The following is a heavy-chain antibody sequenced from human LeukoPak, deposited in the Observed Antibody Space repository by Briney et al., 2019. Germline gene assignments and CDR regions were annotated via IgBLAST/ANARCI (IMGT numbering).Heavy chain of an antibody. J-gene: IGHJ5*02. D-gene: IGHD6-13*01. CDR2: IYYSGST. CDR1: GGSISSSSYY. V-gene: IGHV4-39*01. CDR3: ARVIVGAGIDYFDH. Sequence: SETLSLTCTVSGGSISSSSYYWGWIRQPPGKGLEWIGSIYYSGSTYYNPSLKSRVTISVDTSKNQFSLKLSSVTAADTAVYYCARVIVGAGIDYFDHWGQGTLVTVSS.